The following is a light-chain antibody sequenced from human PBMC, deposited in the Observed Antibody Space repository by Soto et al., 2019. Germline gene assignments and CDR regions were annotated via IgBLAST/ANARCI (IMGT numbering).Light chain of an antibody. CDR2: GAS. Sequence: EIVSTQSPGTLSLSPGERATLSCRASQSVSSNYLAWYQQKPGQAPRLLIYGASSRATGIPDRFSGSGSGTDFTLTISRLEPEDFAVYYCHQYGSAPYTFGQGTKLEIK. J-gene: IGKJ2*01. V-gene: IGKV3-20*01. CDR1: QSVSSNY. CDR3: HQYGSAPYT.